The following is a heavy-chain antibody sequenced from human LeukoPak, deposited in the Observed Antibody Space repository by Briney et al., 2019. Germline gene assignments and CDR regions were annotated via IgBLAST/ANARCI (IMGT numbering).Heavy chain of an antibody. CDR2: IIPIFGTA. CDR1: GGTFSSYA. J-gene: IGHJ4*02. D-gene: IGHD4-23*01. V-gene: IGHV1-69*01. CDR3: ARGGPYGGLGY. Sequence: SVNVSCTASGGTFSSYAISWVRQAPGQGLEWMGGIIPIFGTANYAQKFQGRVTITADESTSTAYMELSSLRSEDTAVYYCARGGPYGGLGYWGQGTLVTVSS.